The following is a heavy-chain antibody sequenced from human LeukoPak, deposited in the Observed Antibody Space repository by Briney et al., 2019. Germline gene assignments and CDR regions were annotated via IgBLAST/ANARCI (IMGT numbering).Heavy chain of an antibody. CDR3: AGGSSITMIVVVISGY. CDR2: INPNSGGT. J-gene: IGHJ4*02. V-gene: IGHV1-2*02. D-gene: IGHD3-22*01. Sequence: ASVKVSCKASGYTFTGYYMHWVRQAPGQGLEWMGWINPNSGGTNYAQKFQGRVTMTRDTSISTAYMELSRLRSDDTAVYYCAGGSSITMIVVVISGYWGQGTLVTVSS. CDR1: GYTFTGYY.